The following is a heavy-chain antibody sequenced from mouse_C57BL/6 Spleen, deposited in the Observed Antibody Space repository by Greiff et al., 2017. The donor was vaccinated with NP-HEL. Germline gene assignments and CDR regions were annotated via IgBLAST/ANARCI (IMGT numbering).Heavy chain of an antibody. CDR3: ASLGGALMDY. J-gene: IGHJ4*01. D-gene: IGHD4-1*01. CDR2: IDPSDSET. CDR1: GYTFTSYW. V-gene: IGHV1-52*01. Sequence: QVQLQQPGAELVRPGSSVKLSCKASGYTFTSYWMHWVKQRPIQGLEWIGNIDPSDSETHYNQKFKDKATLTVDKSSSTAYMQLSSLTSEDSAVYYCASLGGALMDYWGQGTSVTVSS.